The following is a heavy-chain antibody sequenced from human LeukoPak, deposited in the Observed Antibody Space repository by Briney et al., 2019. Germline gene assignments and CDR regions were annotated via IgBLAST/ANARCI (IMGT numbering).Heavy chain of an antibody. J-gene: IGHJ4*02. V-gene: IGHV5-51*01. CDR2: IYPTDSDT. D-gene: IGHD6-19*01. CDR3: ARISSGWDFDY. CDR1: GYIFTTFW. Sequence: GESLKISCKASGYIFTTFWIGWVRQMPGKGLEWMGIIYPTDSDTRYNPSLQGHVTMSADKSTSTAYLQWSSLKASDTAMYYCARISSGWDFDYWGQGTLVTVSS.